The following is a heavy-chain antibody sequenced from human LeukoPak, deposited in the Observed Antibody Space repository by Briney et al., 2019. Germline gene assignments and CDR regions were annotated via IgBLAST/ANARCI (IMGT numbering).Heavy chain of an antibody. CDR1: GYTFTSYG. J-gene: IGHJ4*02. CDR2: ISAYNGNT. D-gene: IGHD6-13*01. Sequence: ASVKVSCKASGYTFTSYGISWVRQAPGQGLEWMGWISAYNGNTNYAQKLQGRVTMTTDTSTSTAYMELRSLRSDDTAVYYCAVIQPYSSSWLLDYWGQGTLVTVSS. V-gene: IGHV1-18*01. CDR3: AVIQPYSSSWLLDY.